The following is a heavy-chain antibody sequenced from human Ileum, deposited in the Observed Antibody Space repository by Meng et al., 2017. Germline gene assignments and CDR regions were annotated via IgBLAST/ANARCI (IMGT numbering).Heavy chain of an antibody. V-gene: IGHV4-59*01. CDR3: AREPPAAAGTGADY. D-gene: IGHD6-13*01. CDR1: GVSISSSY. J-gene: IGHJ4*02. CDR2: IYSGGGT. Sequence: QVQLQESGPGLVKPSETLSLTCTVSGVSISSSYWSWIRQPPGKGLEYIGYIYSGGGTNYNPSLKSRVTISIDTSKNQVSLQVTSVTAADTAVYYCAREPPAAAGTGADYWGQGTLVTVSS.